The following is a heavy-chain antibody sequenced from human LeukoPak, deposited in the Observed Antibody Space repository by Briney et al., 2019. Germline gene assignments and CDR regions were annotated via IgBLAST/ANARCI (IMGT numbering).Heavy chain of an antibody. CDR2: IKSKTDGGTT. CDR1: GFTFSNAW. D-gene: IGHD3-22*01. Sequence: GGSLRLSCADSGFTFSNAWMSWVRQAPGKGLEWVGRIKSKTDGGTTDYAAPVKGRFTISRDDSKNTLYLQMNSLKTEDTAVYYCTTDSSMIVVVIPTFDYWGQGTLVTVSS. J-gene: IGHJ4*02. V-gene: IGHV3-15*01. CDR3: TTDSSMIVVVIPTFDY.